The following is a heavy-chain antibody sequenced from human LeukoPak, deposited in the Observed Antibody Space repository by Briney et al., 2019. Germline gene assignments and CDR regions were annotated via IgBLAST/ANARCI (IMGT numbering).Heavy chain of an antibody. Sequence: SETLSLTCTVSGGSISSYYWSWIRQPPGKGPEWIGYIYYSGSTNYNPSLKSRVTISVDTSKNQFSLKLSSVTAADTAVYYCARDPAPYGAFDYWGQGTLVTVSS. J-gene: IGHJ4*02. D-gene: IGHD4-17*01. CDR1: GGSISSYY. CDR3: ARDPAPYGAFDY. CDR2: IYYSGST. V-gene: IGHV4-59*01.